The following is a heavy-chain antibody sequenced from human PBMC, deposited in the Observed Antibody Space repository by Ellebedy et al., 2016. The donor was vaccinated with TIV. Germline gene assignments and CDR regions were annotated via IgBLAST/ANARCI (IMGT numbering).Heavy chain of an antibody. V-gene: IGHV1-2*02. CDR1: GYTFNSYS. D-gene: IGHD6-13*01. J-gene: IGHJ6*02. CDR3: ARVRRGSSGMDV. Sequence: ASVKVSCKASGYTFNSYSISWVRQAPGQGLEWMGWINPDSGGTNFAQKFQGRVTMTRDTSVDTAYMELSRLESDDTAVYYCARVRRGSSGMDVWGQGTTVTVS. CDR2: INPDSGGT.